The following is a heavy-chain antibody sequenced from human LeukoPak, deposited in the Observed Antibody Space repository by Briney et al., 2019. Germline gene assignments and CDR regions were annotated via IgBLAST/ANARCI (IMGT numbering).Heavy chain of an antibody. V-gene: IGHV3-7*01. Sequence: GGSLRLSCAASGFTFSNYVLHWVRQAPGKGLEWVANIEQDGSEKYYVDSVKGRFTISRDNAKNSLYLQMNSLRAEDTAVYYCARDYGDFGWFDPWGQGTLVTVSS. CDR2: IEQDGSEK. J-gene: IGHJ5*02. D-gene: IGHD4-17*01. CDR3: ARDYGDFGWFDP. CDR1: GFTFSNYV.